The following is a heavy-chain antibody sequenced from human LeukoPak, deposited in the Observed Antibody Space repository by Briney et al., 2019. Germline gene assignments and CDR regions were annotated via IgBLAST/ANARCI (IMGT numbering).Heavy chain of an antibody. CDR1: GYSISSGYY. D-gene: IGHD2-15*01. CDR3: ARGGKVVVAASDY. CDR2: IYHSGST. J-gene: IGHJ4*02. Sequence: AETLSLTCTVSGYSISSGYYWDWIRQPPGKGLDWIGSIYHSGSTYYIPSLKSRVTISVDTSKNQFSLKLSSVTAADTAVYYCARGGKVVVAASDYWGQGTMVTVSS. V-gene: IGHV4-38-2*02.